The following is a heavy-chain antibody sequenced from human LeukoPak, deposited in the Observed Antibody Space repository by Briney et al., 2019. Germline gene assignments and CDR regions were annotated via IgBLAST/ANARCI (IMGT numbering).Heavy chain of an antibody. Sequence: ASVKVSCKASGYTFTSYYMHWVRQAPGQGLEWMGIINPSGGSTSYAQKFQGRVTMTRDTSTSTVYMELSSLRSEDTAVYYCARDLGGGGSPWEAFDIWGQGTMVTVSS. D-gene: IGHD2-15*01. CDR1: GYTFTSYY. V-gene: IGHV1-46*01. CDR2: INPSGGST. CDR3: ARDLGGGGSPWEAFDI. J-gene: IGHJ3*02.